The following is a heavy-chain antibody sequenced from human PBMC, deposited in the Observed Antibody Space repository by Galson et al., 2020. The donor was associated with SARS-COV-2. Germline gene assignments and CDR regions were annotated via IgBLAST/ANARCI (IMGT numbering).Heavy chain of an antibody. CDR3: AKKGFLVGMDV. V-gene: IGHV3-9*01. CDR1: GFTFDDYA. J-gene: IGHJ6*02. D-gene: IGHD3-3*01. Sequence: SLKISCAASGFTFDDYAMHWVRQAPGKGLEWVSGISWNSGSIGYADSVKGRFTISRDNAKNSLYLQMNSLRAEDTALYYCAKKGFLVGMDVWGQGTTVTVSS. CDR2: ISWNSGSI.